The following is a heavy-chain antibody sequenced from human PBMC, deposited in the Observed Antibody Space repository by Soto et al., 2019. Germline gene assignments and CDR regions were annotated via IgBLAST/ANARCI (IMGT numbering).Heavy chain of an antibody. J-gene: IGHJ4*02. CDR2: ISSRSNTI. V-gene: IGHV3-48*02. D-gene: IGHD3-9*01. CDR1: GFSFNTYS. CDR3: AARRHYDLVTGYSGFDY. Sequence: PGGSLRLSCVASGFSFNTYSINWVRQAPGKGLEWLSFISSRSNTIYYADSVKGRLTVSRDNAKSSLYLQMNSLRDEDTAVYYCAARRHYDLVTGYSGFDYWGQGSLVTVSS.